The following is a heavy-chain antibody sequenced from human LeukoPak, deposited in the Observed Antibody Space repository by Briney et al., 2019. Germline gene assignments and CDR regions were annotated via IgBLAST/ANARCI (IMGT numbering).Heavy chain of an antibody. Sequence: GGSLRLSCAASGFTFGSHGMHWVRQAPGKGLEWVSSISSSSSYIYYADSGKGRFTISRDNAKNSLYLPMNSLRAEDTDVYYCARALVPAANFDYWGQGTLVTVSS. D-gene: IGHD2-2*01. V-gene: IGHV3-21*01. CDR2: ISSSSSYI. CDR3: ARALVPAANFDY. J-gene: IGHJ4*02. CDR1: GFTFGSHG.